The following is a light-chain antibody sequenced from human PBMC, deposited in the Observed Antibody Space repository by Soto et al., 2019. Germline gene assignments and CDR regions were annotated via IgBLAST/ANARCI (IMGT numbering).Light chain of an antibody. CDR3: QQSYSIPIT. CDR2: AAS. CDR1: QSISTY. J-gene: IGKJ5*01. Sequence: DIQITQSPSSLSSSVGYRVTIXXRASQSISTYLYWYQQKPGKAPKLLIYAASSLQSGVPSRFSGSGSGTDFTLTISSLQPEDFATYHCQQSYSIPITFGQGSDWRL. V-gene: IGKV1-39*01.